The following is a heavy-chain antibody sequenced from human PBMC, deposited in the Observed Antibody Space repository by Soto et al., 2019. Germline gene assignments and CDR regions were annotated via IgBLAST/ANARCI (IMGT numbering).Heavy chain of an antibody. D-gene: IGHD3-3*01. J-gene: IGHJ5*02. V-gene: IGHV4-34*01. Sequence: SETLSLTCAVYGGSFSGYYWSWIRQPPGKGLEWIGEINHSGSTNYNPSLKSRVTISVDTSKNQFSLKLSSVTAADTAVYYCARGGSGYDFAGIWVWLDPWGQGTLVTVSS. CDR3: ARGGSGYDFAGIWVWLDP. CDR1: GGSFSGYY. CDR2: INHSGST.